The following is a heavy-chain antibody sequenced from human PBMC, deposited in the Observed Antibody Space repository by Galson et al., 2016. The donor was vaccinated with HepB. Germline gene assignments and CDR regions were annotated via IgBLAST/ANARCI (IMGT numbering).Heavy chain of an antibody. CDR1: GYTFTSYG. CDR2: ISVYNGNT. V-gene: IGHV1-18*01. D-gene: IGHD3-10*01. CDR3: ARDQGLGVGELLSSYYYYHGLDV. J-gene: IGHJ6*02. Sequence: SVKVSCKASGYTFTSYGINWVRQAPGQGLEWMGWISVYNGNTNYAQKVQGRVTMTTDTSTSTAYMELRILRSDDTAVYYCARDQGLGVGELLSSYYYYHGLDVWGQGTTVTVSS.